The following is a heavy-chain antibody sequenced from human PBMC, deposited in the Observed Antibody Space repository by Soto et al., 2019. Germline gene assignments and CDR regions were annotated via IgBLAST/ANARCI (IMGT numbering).Heavy chain of an antibody. V-gene: IGHV4-34*01. CDR1: GGSFSGYQ. CDR2: INDSGNI. J-gene: IGHJ6*03. CDR3: SSGLILWFGELSRRGGYYYYMDV. D-gene: IGHD3-10*01. Sequence: QVQLQQWGAGLLKPSETLSLTCAVYGGSFSGYQWTWIRQTPGKGLEWIGEINDSGNINYNPSLKSRVTSFVDTTKKQNYRMLSYVTAADTAVYSCSSGLILWFGELSRRGGYYYYMDVWGKGTTVTVSS.